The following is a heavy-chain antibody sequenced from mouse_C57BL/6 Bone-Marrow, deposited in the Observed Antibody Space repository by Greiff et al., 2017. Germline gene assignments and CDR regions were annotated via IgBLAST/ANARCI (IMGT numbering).Heavy chain of an antibody. CDR3: ARGRQLRLRPYYFDY. D-gene: IGHD3-2*02. J-gene: IGHJ2*01. Sequence: QVQLQQSGPELVKPGASVKISCKASGYAFSSSWMNWVKQRPGKGLEWIGRIYPGDGDTNYNGKFKGKATLTADKSSSTAYMQLSSLTSEDSAVYFCARGRQLRLRPYYFDYWGQGTTLTVSS. CDR1: GYAFSSSW. V-gene: IGHV1-82*01. CDR2: IYPGDGDT.